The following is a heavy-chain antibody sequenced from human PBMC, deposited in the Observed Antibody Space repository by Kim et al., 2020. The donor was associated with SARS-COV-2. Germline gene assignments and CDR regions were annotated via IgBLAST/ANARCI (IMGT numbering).Heavy chain of an antibody. CDR3: ARRRREGGIWYSFDY. Sequence: SGPTLVNPTQTLTLTCTFSGFSLSTDGATVGWIRQPPGKALEWLALIFWDDNKSYSTSLASRLTITKDTSKNQVVLTMTNMDPVDTATYYCARRRREGGIWYSFDYWGQGTLVTVSS. CDR1: GFSLSTDGAT. V-gene: IGHV2-5*02. D-gene: IGHD6-13*01. J-gene: IGHJ4*02. CDR2: IFWDDNK.